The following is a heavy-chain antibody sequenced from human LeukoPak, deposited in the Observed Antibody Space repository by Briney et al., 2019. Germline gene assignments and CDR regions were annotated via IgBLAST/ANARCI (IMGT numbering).Heavy chain of an antibody. CDR2: IYYSGST. CDR3: ARVLDPTGTADY. D-gene: IGHD1-1*01. J-gene: IGHJ4*02. V-gene: IGHV4-59*01. CDR1: GGSISSYY. Sequence: SETLSLTCTVSGGSISSYYWSWIRQPPGKGLEWIGYIYYSGSTNYNPSLKSRVTISVDTSKNQFSLKPSSVTAADTAVYYCARVLDPTGTADYWGQGTLVTVSS.